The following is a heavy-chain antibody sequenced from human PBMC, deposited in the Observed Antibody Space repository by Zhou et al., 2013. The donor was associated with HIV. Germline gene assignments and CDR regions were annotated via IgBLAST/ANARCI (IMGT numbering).Heavy chain of an antibody. CDR2: IDPNSGGT. CDR1: GVTSTSHT. V-gene: IGHV1-2*02. Sequence: QVQPVQSGAEVRKPGSSVKVSCKTSGVTSTSHTVSWVRQAPGQGLEWMGYIDPNSGGTNLAKRFQGRVTMTRDTSISTAYMELSGLRSDDTAVYYCARDLFSGEGDYFDHWGQGTLVAVSS. J-gene: IGHJ4*02. D-gene: IGHD3-10*01. CDR3: ARDLFSGEGDYFDH.